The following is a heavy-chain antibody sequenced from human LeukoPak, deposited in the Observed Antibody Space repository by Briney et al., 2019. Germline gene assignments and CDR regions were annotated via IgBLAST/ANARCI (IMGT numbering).Heavy chain of an antibody. CDR1: GGSVSDNSYY. Sequence: SETLSLTCTVSGGSVSDNSYYWGWIRQPPGKGLEWIGSFYYTGGTYYSPSFRSRVIISADTSKNQFSLYFHSVTAADTAVYYCARGDGYNPIDYYFDYWGQGTLVTVSS. D-gene: IGHD5-24*01. J-gene: IGHJ4*02. V-gene: IGHV4-39*07. CDR2: FYYTGGT. CDR3: ARGDGYNPIDYYFDY.